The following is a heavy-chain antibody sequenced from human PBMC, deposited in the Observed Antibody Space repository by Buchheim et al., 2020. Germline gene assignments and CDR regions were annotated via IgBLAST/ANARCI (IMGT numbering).Heavy chain of an antibody. Sequence: QVQLVESGGGVVQPGRSLRLSCAASGFTFSSYGMHWVRQAPGKGLEWVAVISYDGSNKYYADSVKGRFTISRDNSKNTLYLQMNSLRAEDTAVYYCAKVGYCSGGSCYWADYWGQGTL. CDR3: AKVGYCSGGSCYWADY. D-gene: IGHD2-15*01. J-gene: IGHJ4*02. CDR1: GFTFSSYG. CDR2: ISYDGSNK. V-gene: IGHV3-30*18.